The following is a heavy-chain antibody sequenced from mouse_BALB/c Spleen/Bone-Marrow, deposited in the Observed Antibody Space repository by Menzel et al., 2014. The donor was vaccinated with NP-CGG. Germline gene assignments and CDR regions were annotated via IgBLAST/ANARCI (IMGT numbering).Heavy chain of an antibody. V-gene: IGHV5-17*02. CDR1: GFTFSGFG. J-gene: IGHJ2*01. CDR3: AIEGYFDY. CDR2: ISSGSSTI. Sequence: EVQVVESGGGLVQPGGSRKLSCAASGFTFSGFGMHWVRQAPEKGLEWVAYISSGSSTIYYADTVKGRFTISRDNPKNLLFLQMTSLRSEDTAMYYCAIEGYFDYWGQGTTLTVSS.